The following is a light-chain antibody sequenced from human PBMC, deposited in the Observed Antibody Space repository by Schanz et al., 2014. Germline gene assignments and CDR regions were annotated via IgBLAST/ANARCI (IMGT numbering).Light chain of an antibody. CDR3: CSYAGSSTPLV. CDR2: EGS. J-gene: IGLJ1*01. V-gene: IGLV2-23*01. CDR1: SSDVGSYNL. Sequence: QSALTQHASVSGSPGQSITISCTGTSSDVGSYNLVSWYQQHPGKAPKLMIYEGSKRPSGVSNRFSGSKSGNTASLTISGLQAEDEADYYCCSYAGSSTPLVFGTGTKLTVL.